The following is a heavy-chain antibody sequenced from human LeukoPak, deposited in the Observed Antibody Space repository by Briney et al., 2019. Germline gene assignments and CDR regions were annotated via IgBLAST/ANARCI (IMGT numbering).Heavy chain of an antibody. CDR2: IYYSGST. CDR3: ARDGTVRGVIRSSFDY. Sequence: SETLSLTCTVSGGSISSGSYYWSWIRQPPGKGLEWIGYIYYSGSTNYNPSLKSRVTISVDTSKNQFSLKLSSVTAADTAVYYCARDGTVRGVIRSSFDYWGQGTLVTVSS. D-gene: IGHD3-10*01. CDR1: GGSISSGSYY. J-gene: IGHJ4*02. V-gene: IGHV4-61*01.